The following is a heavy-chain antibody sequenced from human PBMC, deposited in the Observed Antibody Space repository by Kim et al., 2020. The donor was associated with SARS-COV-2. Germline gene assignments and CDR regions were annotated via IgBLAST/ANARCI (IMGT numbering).Heavy chain of an antibody. D-gene: IGHD6-13*01. J-gene: IGHJ4*02. Sequence: CQGRVTITADESTSTAYMELSSLRSEDTAVYYCARSPFSYSSSWAAVDYWGQGTLVTVSS. V-gene: IGHV1-69*01. CDR3: ARSPFSYSSSWAAVDY.